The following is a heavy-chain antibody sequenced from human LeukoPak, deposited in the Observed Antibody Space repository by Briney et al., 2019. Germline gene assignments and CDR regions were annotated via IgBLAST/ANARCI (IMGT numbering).Heavy chain of an antibody. CDR1: GFTFSSSG. V-gene: IGHV3-74*01. D-gene: IGHD6-25*01. J-gene: IGHJ5*02. Sequence: GGSLRLSCATSGFTFSSSGMHWVRQTPGKGLVWVSRINSDGAIMPSADSVKGRFTISRDNAKNTLYLQMNSLRAEDTAVYYCLXGLGXGSWGQGTLVTVSS. CDR3: LXGLGXGS. CDR2: INSDGAIM.